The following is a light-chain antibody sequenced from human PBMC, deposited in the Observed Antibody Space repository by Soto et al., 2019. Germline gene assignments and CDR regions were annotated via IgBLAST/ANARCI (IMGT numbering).Light chain of an antibody. CDR1: QSVINNY. J-gene: IGKJ1*01. Sequence: EIVLTQSPGTLSLSPGERATLSCRASQSVINNYLAWYQHKPGQAPRLLIYGASSRATGIPDRLSGSGSGTDFTRTISRLEPEDFAVYYCQQYGISPWTFGQGTKVEIK. CDR3: QQYGISPWT. CDR2: GAS. V-gene: IGKV3-20*01.